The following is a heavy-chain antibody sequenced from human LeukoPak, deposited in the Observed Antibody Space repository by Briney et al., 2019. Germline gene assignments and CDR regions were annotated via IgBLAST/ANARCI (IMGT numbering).Heavy chain of an antibody. CDR3: AKDNDQYSSGWYVGY. J-gene: IGHJ4*02. Sequence: GGSLRLSCAASGFTFSSYAMSWVRQAPGKGLEWVSAISGSGGSTYYADSVKGRFTISRDNSKNTLYLQMNSLRAEDTAVYYCAKDNDQYSSGWYVGYWGQGTLVTVSS. CDR2: ISGSGGST. CDR1: GFTFSSYA. D-gene: IGHD6-19*01. V-gene: IGHV3-23*01.